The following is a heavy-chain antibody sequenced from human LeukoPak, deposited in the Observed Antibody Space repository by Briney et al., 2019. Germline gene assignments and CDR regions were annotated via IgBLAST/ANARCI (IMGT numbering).Heavy chain of an antibody. D-gene: IGHD2-15*01. CDR2: IYFNVST. CDR3: ARKGGLFDY. J-gene: IGHJ4*02. CDR1: GCSIGYYS. Sequence: PAETLSLTCTLSGCSIGYYSWSGIRKFPGRGLEWIGYIYFNVSTNYTPSPKSRVTTSVEMSQNQFSLKMSSVTAADTAVYYCARKGGLFDYWGQGRLVTVSS. V-gene: IGHV4-59*13.